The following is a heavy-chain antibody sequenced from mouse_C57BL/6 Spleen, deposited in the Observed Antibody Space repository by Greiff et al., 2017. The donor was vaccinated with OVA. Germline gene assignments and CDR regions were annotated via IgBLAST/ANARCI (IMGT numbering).Heavy chain of an antibody. D-gene: IGHD3-3*01. Sequence: QVQLQQPGAELVRPGSSVKLSCKASGYTFTSYWMHWVKQRPIQGLEWIGNIDPSDSETHYNQKFKDKATLTVDKSSSTAYMQLSSLTSEDSAGYYCARAGDLYAMDYWGQGTSVTVSS. CDR1: GYTFTSYW. CDR2: IDPSDSET. J-gene: IGHJ4*01. CDR3: ARAGDLYAMDY. V-gene: IGHV1-52*01.